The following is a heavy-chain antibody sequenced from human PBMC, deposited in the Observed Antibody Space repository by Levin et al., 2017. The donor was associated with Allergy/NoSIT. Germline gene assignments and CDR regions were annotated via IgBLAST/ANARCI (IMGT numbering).Heavy chain of an antibody. Sequence: GGSLRLSCTASGFTFGDYAMSWFRQAPGKGLEWVGFIRSKAYGGTTEYAASVKGRFTISRDDSKSIAYLQMNSLKTEDTAVYYCTRVSTWGGSFGSSSWSYDAFDIWGQGTMVTVSS. CDR2: IRSKAYGGTT. CDR3: TRVSTWGGSFGSSSWSYDAFDI. V-gene: IGHV3-49*03. J-gene: IGHJ3*02. D-gene: IGHD6-13*01. CDR1: GFTFGDYA.